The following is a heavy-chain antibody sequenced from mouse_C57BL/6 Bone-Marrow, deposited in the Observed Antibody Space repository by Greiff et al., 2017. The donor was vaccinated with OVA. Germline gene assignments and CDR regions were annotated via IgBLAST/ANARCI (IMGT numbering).Heavy chain of an antibody. Sequence: EVHLVESGGGLVQPKGSLKLSCAASGFTFNTYAMHWVRQAPGKGLEWVARIRSKSSNYATYYADSVKDRFTISRADSQSMLYLQMNNLKTEDTAMYYCVREFLYGSSYEYFDYWGQGTTLTVSS. J-gene: IGHJ2*01. D-gene: IGHD1-1*01. V-gene: IGHV10-3*01. CDR2: IRSKSSNYAT. CDR3: VREFLYGSSYEYFDY. CDR1: GFTFNTYA.